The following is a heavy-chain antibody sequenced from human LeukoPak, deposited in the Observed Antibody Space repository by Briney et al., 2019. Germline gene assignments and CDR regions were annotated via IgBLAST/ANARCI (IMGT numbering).Heavy chain of an antibody. V-gene: IGHV3-20*04. CDR3: ARDRDYKGGYYYYYYMDV. J-gene: IGHJ6*03. Sequence: PGGSLRLSCAASGFTFSSYSMNWVRQAPGKGLEWVSGINWNGGSTGYADSVKGRFTISRDNAKNSLYLQMNSLRAEDTALYYCARDRDYKGGYYYYYYMDVWGKGTTVTVSS. D-gene: IGHD4-11*01. CDR2: INWNGGST. CDR1: GFTFSSYS.